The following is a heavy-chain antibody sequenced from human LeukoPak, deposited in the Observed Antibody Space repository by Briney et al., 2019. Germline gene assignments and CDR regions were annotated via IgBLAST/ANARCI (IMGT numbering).Heavy chain of an antibody. Sequence: ASVKVSCKVSGYTLTELSTHWVRQAPGKGLEWMGGFDPEDGETIYAQKFQGRVTMTEDTSTDTAYMELSSLRSEDTAVYYCATGYYGSGSYHHWGQGTLVTVSS. D-gene: IGHD3-10*01. J-gene: IGHJ5*02. V-gene: IGHV1-24*01. CDR2: FDPEDGET. CDR1: GYTLTELS. CDR3: ATGYYGSGSYHH.